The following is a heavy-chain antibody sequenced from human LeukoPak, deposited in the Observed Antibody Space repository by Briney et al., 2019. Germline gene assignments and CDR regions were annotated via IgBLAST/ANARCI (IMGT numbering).Heavy chain of an antibody. CDR2: MNPNSSNT. J-gene: IGHJ5*02. V-gene: IGHV1-8*01. CDR1: GYAFTSYD. D-gene: IGHD5-12*01. Sequence: ASVKVSCKASGYAFTSYDINWVRQATGQGLEWMGWMNPNSSNTGYAQKFQGRVTMTRNTSISTAYMELSSLRSEDTAVYYCARSIVATYWFDPWGQGTLVTVSS. CDR3: ARSIVATYWFDP.